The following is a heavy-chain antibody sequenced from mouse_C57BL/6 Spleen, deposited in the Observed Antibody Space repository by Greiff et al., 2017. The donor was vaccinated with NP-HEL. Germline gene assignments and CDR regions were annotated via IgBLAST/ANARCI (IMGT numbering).Heavy chain of an antibody. J-gene: IGHJ4*01. Sequence: QVQLQQPGAELVKPGASVKVSCKASGYTFTSYWMHWVKQRPGQGLEWIGRIHPSDSDTNYNQKFKGKATLTVDKSSSTAYMQLSSLTSEDSAVYYCAIEYYGWGYAMDYWGQGTSVTVSS. CDR3: AIEYYGWGYAMDY. V-gene: IGHV1-74*01. D-gene: IGHD1-1*01. CDR1: GYTFTSYW. CDR2: IHPSDSDT.